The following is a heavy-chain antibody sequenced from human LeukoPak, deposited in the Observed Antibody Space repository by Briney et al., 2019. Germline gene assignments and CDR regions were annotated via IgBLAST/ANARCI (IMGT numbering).Heavy chain of an antibody. CDR1: GGSINSYY. Sequence: SETLSLTCTVSGGSINSYYWIWIRQPPGKGLEWIGYVYDSGSTNYSPSLKSRVTISVDTSKNQFSLKLISVTAADTSVYYCARVSAAMFFFFYNWGQGNLVTVSS. CDR3: ARVSAAMFFFFYN. CDR2: VYDSGST. D-gene: IGHD2-2*01. V-gene: IGHV4-59*01. J-gene: IGHJ4*02.